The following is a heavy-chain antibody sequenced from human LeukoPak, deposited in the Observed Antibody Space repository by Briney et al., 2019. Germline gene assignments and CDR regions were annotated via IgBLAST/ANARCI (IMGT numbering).Heavy chain of an antibody. D-gene: IGHD5-24*01. Sequence: PSQTLSLTCTVSGGSISSGSYYWSWIRQPAGKGLEWIGRIYTSGSTNYNPSLKSRVTISVDTSKNQFSLKLSSVTAADTAVYYRARDDEMANTAFDIWGQGTMVTVSS. CDR1: GGSISSGSYY. CDR3: ARDDEMANTAFDI. V-gene: IGHV4-61*02. CDR2: IYTSGST. J-gene: IGHJ3*02.